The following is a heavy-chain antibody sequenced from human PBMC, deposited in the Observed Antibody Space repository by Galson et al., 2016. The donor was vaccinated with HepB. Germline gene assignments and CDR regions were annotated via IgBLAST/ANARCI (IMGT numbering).Heavy chain of an antibody. V-gene: IGHV3-66*02. CDR3: AKQRGYCSGGGCYSGGGYFDY. CDR1: GFIVSSNY. D-gene: IGHD2-15*01. CDR2: IYSGSSP. Sequence: SLRLSCAASGFIVSSNYMSWVRQAPGKGLEWVSVIYSGSSPSYADSVKVRFTMFRDNSKNTLYLQMNSLRVEDTAVYYCAKQRGYCSGGGCYSGGGYFDYWGQGTLVTVAS. J-gene: IGHJ4*02.